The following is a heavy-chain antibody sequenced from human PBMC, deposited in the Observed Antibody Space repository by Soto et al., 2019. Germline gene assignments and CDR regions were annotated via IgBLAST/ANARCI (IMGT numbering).Heavy chain of an antibody. CDR3: AIDYGGNSGYYY. CDR1: GYRFHNYW. V-gene: IGHV5-51*01. D-gene: IGHD2-15*01. Sequence: EVQLVQSGAEVREVGESLQISCQTSGYRFHNYWIGWVRQMPGKGLEWMGLIYPGDSDTRYTPSFQAHVTISADRSTATAYLRWSTLKASDSGMYYCAIDYGGNSGYYYWGQGTLVTVSS. CDR2: IYPGDSDT. J-gene: IGHJ4*02.